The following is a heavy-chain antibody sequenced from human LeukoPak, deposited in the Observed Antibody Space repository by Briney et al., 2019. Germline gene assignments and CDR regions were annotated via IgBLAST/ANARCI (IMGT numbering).Heavy chain of an antibody. D-gene: IGHD3-22*01. CDR3: ARALYYYDSSGQSPWYYFDY. V-gene: IGHV4-59*01. CDR2: IYYSGST. Sequence: SETLSLTCTVSGGSISSYYWGWIRQPPGKGLEWIGYIYYSGSTNYNPSLKSRVTISVDTSKNQFSLKLSSVTAADTAVYYCARALYYYDSSGQSPWYYFDYWGQGTLVTVSS. J-gene: IGHJ4*02. CDR1: GGSISSYY.